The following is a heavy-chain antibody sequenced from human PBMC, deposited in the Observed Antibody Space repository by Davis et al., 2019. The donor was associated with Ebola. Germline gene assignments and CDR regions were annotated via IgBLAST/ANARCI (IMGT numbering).Heavy chain of an antibody. CDR1: GFTFSTYA. CDR2: ISGSGSSA. CDR3: ARSNSGWHNFDY. V-gene: IGHV3-23*01. J-gene: IGHJ4*02. Sequence: GESLKISCAASGFTFSTYAMSWVRQAPGKGLEWVSGISGSGSSAYYADSVKGRFTISRDNSKNTLYLQMNSLRAEDTAVYYCARSNSGWHNFDYWGQGTLVTVSS. D-gene: IGHD6-19*01.